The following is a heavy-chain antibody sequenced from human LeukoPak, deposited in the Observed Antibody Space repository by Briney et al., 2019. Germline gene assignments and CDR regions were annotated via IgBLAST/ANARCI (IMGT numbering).Heavy chain of an antibody. V-gene: IGHV4-59*01. D-gene: IGHD2-15*01. Sequence: SETLSLTCTVSDGSITSYYWTWVRQPPGKVLEWIGNIYYSGRTNHNPSLKSRVTISIDTSKNQFSLKLSSVTAADTAVYYCARDLSSGGNIDYWGQGTLVTISS. CDR3: ARDLSSGGNIDY. J-gene: IGHJ4*02. CDR1: DGSITSYY. CDR2: IYYSGRT.